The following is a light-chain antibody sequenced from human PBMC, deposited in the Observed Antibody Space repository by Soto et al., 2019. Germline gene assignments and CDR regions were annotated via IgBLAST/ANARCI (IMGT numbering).Light chain of an antibody. CDR1: SSNIGAGSD. Sequence: QSALTQPPSVSGAPGQTISISCIGSSSNIGAGSDVHWYQLLPGGAPKLLIFPNTNRPSGVPDRFSASRSGTSASLAIAGLQAEDEADYYCQSYDSSLGPYLFGTGTKVTVL. V-gene: IGLV1-40*01. CDR3: QSYDSSLGPYL. J-gene: IGLJ1*01. CDR2: PNT.